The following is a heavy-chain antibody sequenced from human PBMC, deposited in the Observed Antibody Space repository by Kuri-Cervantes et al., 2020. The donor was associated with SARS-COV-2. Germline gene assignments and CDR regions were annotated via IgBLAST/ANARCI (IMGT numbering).Heavy chain of an antibody. CDR2: IYHSGST. V-gene: IGHV4-38-2*02. Sequence: SETLSLTCTVSGYSISSGYYWGWIRQPPGKGLEWIGSIYHSGSTYYNPSLKSRVTISVDTSKNQFSLELSSVTAADTAVYYCARVGRAGPFDYWGQGTLVTVSS. CDR1: GYSISSGYY. D-gene: IGHD6-13*01. J-gene: IGHJ4*02. CDR3: ARVGRAGPFDY.